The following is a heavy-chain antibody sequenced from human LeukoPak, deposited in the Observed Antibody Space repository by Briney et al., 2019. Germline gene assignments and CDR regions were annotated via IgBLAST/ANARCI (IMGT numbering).Heavy chain of an antibody. CDR3: AGRGQRYFRD. J-gene: IGHJ1*01. Sequence: PSETLSLTCTVSGDSISSDYWSWIRQPPGRGLEWIGYVYRSANTDYNPSLMRRLTISLDTSKNQLSLNLTSVTAADTAVYYCAGRGQRYFRDWGQGTLVTVSS. CDR1: GDSISSDY. V-gene: IGHV4-4*08. CDR2: VYRSANT.